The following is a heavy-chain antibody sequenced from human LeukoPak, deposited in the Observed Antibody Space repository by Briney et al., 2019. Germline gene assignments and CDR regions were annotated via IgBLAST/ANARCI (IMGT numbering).Heavy chain of an antibody. J-gene: IGHJ4*02. CDR3: AKPVVVGATTDY. Sequence: PGGSLRLSCAASGFTFSDYYMSWIRQAPGKGLEWVSYISSSGSTIYYADSEKGRFTISRDNAKNSLYLQMNSLRAEDTAVYYCAKPVVVGATTDYWGQGTLVTVSS. D-gene: IGHD1-26*01. CDR1: GFTFSDYY. V-gene: IGHV3-11*04. CDR2: ISSSGSTI.